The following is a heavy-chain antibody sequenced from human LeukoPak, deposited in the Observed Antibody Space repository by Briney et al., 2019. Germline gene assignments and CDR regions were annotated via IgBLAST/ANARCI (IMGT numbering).Heavy chain of an antibody. D-gene: IGHD4/OR15-4a*01. J-gene: IGHJ4*02. CDR2: INHSGST. CDR1: GGSFSGYY. CDR3: ARGLYGAYDY. V-gene: IGHV4-34*01. Sequence: SETLSLTCAVYGGSFSGYYWSWIRQPPGKGLEWIGEINHSGSTNYNPSLKSRVTISVDTSKNQFSLKLSSVTAADTAVYYCARGLYGAYDYWGQGALVTVSS.